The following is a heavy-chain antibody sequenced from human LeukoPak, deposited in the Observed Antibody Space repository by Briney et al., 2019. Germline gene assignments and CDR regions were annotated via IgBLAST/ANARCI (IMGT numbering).Heavy chain of an antibody. D-gene: IGHD3-22*01. CDR2: IYYSGST. CDR3: ARLSRYDSSGYYEEPNWFDP. Sequence: SETLSLTCTVSGGSISSSSYYWGWIRQPPGKGLEWIGSIYYSGSTHYNPSLKSRVTISVDTSKNQFSLKLSSVTAADTAVYYCARLSRYDSSGYYEEPNWFDPWGQGTLVTVSS. J-gene: IGHJ5*02. CDR1: GGSISSSSYY. V-gene: IGHV4-39*01.